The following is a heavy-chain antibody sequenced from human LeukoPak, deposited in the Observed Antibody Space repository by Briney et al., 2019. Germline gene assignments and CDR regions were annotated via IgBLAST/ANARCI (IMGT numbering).Heavy chain of an antibody. CDR2: IKSKTDGRTT. Sequence: GGSLRLSCAASGFTFSNAWMSWVRQAPGKGLEWVGRIKSKTDGRTTDYAAPVKGRFTISRDDSKNTLYLQMNSLKTEDTAVYYCTRRSSGFDYWGQGTLVTVSS. J-gene: IGHJ4*02. D-gene: IGHD6-6*01. V-gene: IGHV3-15*01. CDR3: TRRSSGFDY. CDR1: GFTFSNAW.